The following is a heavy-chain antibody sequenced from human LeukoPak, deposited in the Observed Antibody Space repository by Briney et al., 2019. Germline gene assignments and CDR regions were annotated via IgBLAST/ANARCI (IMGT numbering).Heavy chain of an antibody. J-gene: IGHJ4*02. D-gene: IGHD3-10*01. V-gene: IGHV5-51*01. CDR3: ATADKLLWFGESYFDY. Sequence: GETLKISCKGSGYSFTSYWIGWVRQMPGKGLEWMGIIYPGDSDTRYSPSFQGQVTISADKSISTAYLQWSSLKASDTAMYYCATADKLLWFGESYFDYWGQGTLVTVSS. CDR2: IYPGDSDT. CDR1: GYSFTSYW.